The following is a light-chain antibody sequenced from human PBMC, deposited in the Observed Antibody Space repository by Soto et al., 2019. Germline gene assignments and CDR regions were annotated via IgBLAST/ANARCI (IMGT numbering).Light chain of an antibody. CDR1: QRVFYSSNNKNH. V-gene: IGKV4-1*01. CDR3: QQYYSFPWT. Sequence: VLTPAPVSMAVSLGERATINCKSSQRVFYSSNNKNHLPWYQQKPGKSPALLIYGASTLQGGVPSRFSGSGSGTDFTLTISCLQSEDFATYYCQQYYSFPWTFGQGTKVDIK. J-gene: IGKJ1*01. CDR2: GAS.